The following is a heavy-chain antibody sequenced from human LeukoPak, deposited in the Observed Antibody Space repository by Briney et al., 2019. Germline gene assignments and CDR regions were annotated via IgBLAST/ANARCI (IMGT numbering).Heavy chain of an antibody. Sequence: PSETLSLTCTVSGGSISSYYWSWIRQPPGKGLEWIGYIYYSGSTNYNPSLKSRVTISVDTSKNQFSLKLSSVTAADTAVYYCARDYWGTYLDYWGQGTLVTVSS. V-gene: IGHV4-59*01. CDR1: GGSISSYY. CDR3: ARDYWGTYLDY. J-gene: IGHJ4*02. CDR2: IYYSGST. D-gene: IGHD7-27*01.